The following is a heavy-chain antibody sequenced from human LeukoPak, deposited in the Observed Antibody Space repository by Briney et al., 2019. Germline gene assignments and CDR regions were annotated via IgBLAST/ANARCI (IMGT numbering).Heavy chain of an antibody. CDR2: IYYSGST. CDR1: GGPFGGYT. CDR3: ARQTVVLRFTTQQMDV. J-gene: IGHJ6*04. D-gene: IGHD3-3*01. Sequence: KPWGPLPLPCAAYGGPFGGYTWSWFRQPPGKGLGWIGGIYYSGSTYYNPSLKSRVTISVDTSKNQFSLKLSSVTAADTAVYYCARQTVVLRFTTQQMDVWGKGTTVTVSS. V-gene: IGHV4-34*01.